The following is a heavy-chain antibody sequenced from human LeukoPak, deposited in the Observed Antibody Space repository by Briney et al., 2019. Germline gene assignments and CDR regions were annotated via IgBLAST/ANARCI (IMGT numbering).Heavy chain of an antibody. V-gene: IGHV3-74*01. CDR2: VNSDGSST. CDR1: GLTFSSHW. D-gene: IGHD2-2*01. CDR3: ARVVNCSSTSCYGVWFDP. J-gene: IGHJ5*02. Sequence: PGGSLRLSCAASGLTFSSHWMHWVRQAPGKGLVWVSRVNSDGSSTIYADSVKGRFTISRDNAKNSLYLQMNSLRAEDTAVYYCARVVNCSSTSCYGVWFDPWGQGTLVTVSS.